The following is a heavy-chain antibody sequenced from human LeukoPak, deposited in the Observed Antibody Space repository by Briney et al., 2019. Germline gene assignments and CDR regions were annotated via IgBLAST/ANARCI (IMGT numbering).Heavy chain of an antibody. CDR2: INPNSGGT. V-gene: IGHV1-2*02. Sequence: GASVKVSCKASGYTFTGYYMHWVRQAPGQGLEWMGWINPNSGGTNYAQKFQGRVTMTRDTSISTAYMELSRLRSDDTAVYYCARAGKGDILTGYYFFDYWGQGTLVTVSS. J-gene: IGHJ4*02. CDR1: GYTFTGYY. D-gene: IGHD3-9*01. CDR3: ARAGKGDILTGYYFFDY.